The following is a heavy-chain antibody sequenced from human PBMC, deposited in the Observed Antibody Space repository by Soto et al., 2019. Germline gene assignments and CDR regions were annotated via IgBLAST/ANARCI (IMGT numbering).Heavy chain of an antibody. CDR1: GGTFSSYA. D-gene: IGHD5-18*01. V-gene: IGHV1-69*01. CDR3: ARDGYSYGSYYYYYGMDV. Sequence: QVQLVQSGAEVKKPGSSVKVSCKASGGTFSSYAISWVRQAPGQGLEWMGGIIPIFGTANYAQKFQGRVTIPADESTSTAYMELSSLRSEDTAVYYCARDGYSYGSYYYYYGMDVWGQGTTVTVSS. J-gene: IGHJ6*02. CDR2: IIPIFGTA.